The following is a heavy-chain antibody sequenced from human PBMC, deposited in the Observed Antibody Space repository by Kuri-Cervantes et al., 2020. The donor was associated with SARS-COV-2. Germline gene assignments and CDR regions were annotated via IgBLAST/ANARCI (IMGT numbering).Heavy chain of an antibody. D-gene: IGHD5-18*01. J-gene: IGHJ5*02. V-gene: IGHV1-24*01. Sequence: ASVKVSCKASGGTFSSYAISWVRQAPGQGLEWMGGFDPEDGETIYAQKLEGRVTMTEDTSTDTAYMELSSLRSEDTAVYFCARVGYSYGYWFDPWGQGTLVTVSS. CDR3: ARVGYSYGYWFDP. CDR2: FDPEDGET. CDR1: GGTFSSYA.